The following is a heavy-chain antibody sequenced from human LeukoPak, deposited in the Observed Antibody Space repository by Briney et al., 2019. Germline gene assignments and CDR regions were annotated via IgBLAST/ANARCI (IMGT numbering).Heavy chain of an antibody. CDR2: ISGSGGST. D-gene: IGHD3-22*01. V-gene: IGHV3-23*01. CDR3: AKDQGVGGYYYDSSGSNFDY. Sequence: GGSLRLSCAASGFTFSSYAMSWVRQAPGKGLEWVSAISGSGGSTYYADSVKGRFTISRDNSKNTLYLQMNSLRAEDTAVYYCAKDQGVGGYYYDSSGSNFDYWGQGTLVTVSS. CDR1: GFTFSSYA. J-gene: IGHJ4*02.